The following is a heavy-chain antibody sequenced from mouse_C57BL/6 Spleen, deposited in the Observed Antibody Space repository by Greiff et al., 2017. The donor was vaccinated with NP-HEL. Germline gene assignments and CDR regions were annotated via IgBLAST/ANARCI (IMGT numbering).Heavy chain of an antibody. V-gene: IGHV2-6-1*01. CDR1: GFSLTSYG. CDR2: IWSDGST. CDR3: SRHEGEGAWFAY. Sequence: VKLVESGPGLVAPSQSLSITCTVSGFSLTSYGVHWVRQPPGKGLEWLVVIWSDGSTPYNSAHKSRLSISKDNSKNQVFLKMNSLQSDDTAMYDCSRHEGEGAWFAYWGQGTLVTVSA. J-gene: IGHJ3*01.